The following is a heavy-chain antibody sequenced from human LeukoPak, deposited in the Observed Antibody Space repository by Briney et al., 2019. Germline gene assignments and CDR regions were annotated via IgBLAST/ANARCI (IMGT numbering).Heavy chain of an antibody. J-gene: IGHJ4*02. Sequence: GGSLKLSCAASGFTFSSYWMTWVRQAPGKGLEWVANIKQDGSERNYVDSVKGRFAISRDNAKNSLYLQMNTLRDEDTAVYYCATGAGCGYWGQGTLVTVSS. CDR2: IKQDGSER. D-gene: IGHD6-19*01. CDR1: GFTFSSYW. CDR3: ATGAGCGY. V-gene: IGHV3-7*03.